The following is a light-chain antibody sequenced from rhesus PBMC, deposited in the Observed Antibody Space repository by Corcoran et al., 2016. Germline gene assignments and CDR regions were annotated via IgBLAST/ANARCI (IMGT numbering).Light chain of an antibody. CDR1: QGITSW. J-gene: IGKJ3*01. V-gene: IGKV1-69*01. CDR2: RAS. Sequence: DIQMTQSPSSLSASVGDRVTITCRASQGITSWLAWYQQKPGKAPKILIYRASNLDTGVPSRFSGSGSGTDFTRTISSMQPEDIATYYCQQHDNSPIFTFGPGTKLDIK. CDR3: QQHDNSPIFT.